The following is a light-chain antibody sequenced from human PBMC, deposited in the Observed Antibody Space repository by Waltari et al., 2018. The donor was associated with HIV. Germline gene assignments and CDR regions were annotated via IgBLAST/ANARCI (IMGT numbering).Light chain of an antibody. CDR2: EDS. CDR3: QAWDSNTVV. Sequence: SYELTQPPSVSVSPGQTASITCSGDKLGDNYASWYHQRPGQSPVLVIYEDSKRPSGIPERFSGSNSGNTATLTISGTQSMDEADFYCQAWDSNTVVFGGGTKLTVL. V-gene: IGLV3-1*01. J-gene: IGLJ2*01. CDR1: KLGDNY.